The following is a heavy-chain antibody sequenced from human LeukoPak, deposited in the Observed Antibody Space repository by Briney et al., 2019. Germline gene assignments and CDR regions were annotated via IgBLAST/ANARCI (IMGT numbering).Heavy chain of an antibody. V-gene: IGHV3-21*06. D-gene: IGHD1-26*01. CDR1: GFTFSTYA. J-gene: IGHJ4*02. CDR2: ISSDNTYI. CDR3: ARLSGSSYGKYYFDY. Sequence: GESLRLSCAASGFTFSTYAMEWVRQAPGKGLEWVSSISSDNTYIYYADSAKGRFTISRDNAKISLFLHMNSLRAEDTAVYYCARLSGSSYGKYYFDYWGQGTLVTVSS.